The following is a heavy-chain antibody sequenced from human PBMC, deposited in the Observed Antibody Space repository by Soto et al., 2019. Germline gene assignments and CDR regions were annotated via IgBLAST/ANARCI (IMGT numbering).Heavy chain of an antibody. CDR1: VFTFTSHC. D-gene: IGHD2-15*01. J-gene: IGHJ4*02. CDR2: ISGSSDST. V-gene: IGHV3-23*01. Sequence: PGGSLRLSCAASVFTFTSHCITVFLQAAGKGLEWVSAISGSSDSTYYADSVKGRFTISRDNFKDTSYLQMKSLRPEATAVYYCATAVVVRACLESRGRGTLVTVSS. CDR3: ATAVVVRACLES.